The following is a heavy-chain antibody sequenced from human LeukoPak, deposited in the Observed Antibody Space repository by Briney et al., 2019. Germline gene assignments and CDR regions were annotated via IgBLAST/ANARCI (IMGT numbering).Heavy chain of an antibody. Sequence: PSETLSLTCAVYGGSFSGYYWRWIRHPPGKALEWIVQINHSESTNHNPSLKSRVNISVDTSKNQLSLKLSSVTAADTAVYYCARFPLRYCSGGSCYSPYYYYGMDVWGQGTTVTVSS. D-gene: IGHD2-15*01. J-gene: IGHJ6*02. CDR1: GGSFSGYY. CDR2: INHSEST. V-gene: IGHV4-34*01. CDR3: ARFPLRYCSGGSCYSPYYYYGMDV.